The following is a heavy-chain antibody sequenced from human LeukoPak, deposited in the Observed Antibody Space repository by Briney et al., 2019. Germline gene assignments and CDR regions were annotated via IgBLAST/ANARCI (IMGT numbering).Heavy chain of an antibody. J-gene: IGHJ5*02. Sequence: GGSLRLSCAASGFTVSSNYMSWVRQAPGKGLEWVSVIYSGGSTYYADSVKGRFTISRHNSKNTLYLQMNSLRAEDTAVYYCAGGCSGGSCYSGVGFDPWGQGTLVTVSS. CDR2: IYSGGST. CDR3: AGGCSGGSCYSGVGFDP. D-gene: IGHD2-15*01. CDR1: GFTVSSNY. V-gene: IGHV3-53*04.